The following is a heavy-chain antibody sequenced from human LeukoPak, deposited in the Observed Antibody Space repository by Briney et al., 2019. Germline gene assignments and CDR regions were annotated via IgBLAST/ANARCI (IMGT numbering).Heavy chain of an antibody. CDR1: GYSISSGYY. CDR2: IYHSGST. V-gene: IGHV4-38-2*02. J-gene: IGHJ4*02. D-gene: IGHD6-19*01. Sequence: SETLSLTCTVSGYSISSGYYWGWIRQPPGKGLGWIGSIYHSGSTYYNPSLKSRVTISVDTSKNQFSLKLSSVTAADTAVYYCARVGGSGWFIDYWGQGTLVTVSS. CDR3: ARVGGSGWFIDY.